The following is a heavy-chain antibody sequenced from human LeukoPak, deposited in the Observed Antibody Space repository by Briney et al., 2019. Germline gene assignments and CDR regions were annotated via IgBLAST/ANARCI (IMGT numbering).Heavy chain of an antibody. Sequence: GASVKVSCKASGYTFTGYYIHWVRQAPGQGLEWMGWINTNSGGTKYAQKCQGRVTMTRDTSISTAYMELSSLTSDDTALYYCARDGAVAGTAYPEYWGQGTLVTVSS. D-gene: IGHD6-19*01. CDR2: INTNSGGT. V-gene: IGHV1-2*02. CDR1: GYTFTGYY. CDR3: ARDGAVAGTAYPEY. J-gene: IGHJ4*02.